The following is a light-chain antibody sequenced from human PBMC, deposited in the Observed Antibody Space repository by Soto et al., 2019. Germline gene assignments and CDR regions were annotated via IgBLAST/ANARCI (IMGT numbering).Light chain of an antibody. CDR3: KQYNNWPPWT. Sequence: EIVMTQSPATLAVSPGDTATLSCRASQSLSDNLAWYQQKPGQAPRLLIFRAATRAKGVPARFSGRGSGTAFTLTISGLQSEDFAVYYCKQYNNWPPWTFGPGTPVDIK. CDR1: QSLSDN. J-gene: IGKJ1*01. CDR2: RAA. V-gene: IGKV3-15*01.